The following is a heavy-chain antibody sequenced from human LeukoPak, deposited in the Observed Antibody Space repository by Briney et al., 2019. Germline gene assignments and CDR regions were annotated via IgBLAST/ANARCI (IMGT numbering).Heavy chain of an antibody. CDR3: GRERGGSAFDI. CDR1: GFTIRSNW. CDR2: INSDGSST. V-gene: IGHV3-74*01. D-gene: IGHD3-10*01. Sequence: GGSLRLSCAPSGFTIRSNWMHWVRQAPGKGLVWVSRINSDGSSTSYADSVKGRFTISRDNAKDTLYLQMNSLRAEDTAVYHCGRERGGSAFDILGQGTMVTVSS. J-gene: IGHJ3*02.